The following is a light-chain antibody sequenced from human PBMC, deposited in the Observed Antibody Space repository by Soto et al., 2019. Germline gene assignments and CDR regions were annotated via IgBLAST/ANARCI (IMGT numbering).Light chain of an antibody. CDR2: AAS. CDR3: QQSYSTPQT. V-gene: IGKV1-39*01. Sequence: DIQMTPSPSSLSASVGDRVTITCRASQSISSYLNWYQQKPGKAPKPLIYAASSLQSGVPSRFSGSGSGTDFTLTISSLQPEDFATYYCQQSYSTPQTFGQGTKVDIK. J-gene: IGKJ1*01. CDR1: QSISSY.